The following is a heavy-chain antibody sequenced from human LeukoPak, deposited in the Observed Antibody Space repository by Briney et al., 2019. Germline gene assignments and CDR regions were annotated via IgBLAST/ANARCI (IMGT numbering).Heavy chain of an antibody. CDR3: AKDIVLVVPAAISSGAFDI. CDR1: GFTFSSYA. D-gene: IGHD2-2*02. CDR2: ISGSGGST. V-gene: IGHV3-23*01. Sequence: GGSLRLSCAASGFTFSSYAMSWVRQAPGKGLEWVSAISGSGGSTYYADSVKGRFTISRDNSKNTLYLQMNSLRAEDTAVYYCAKDIVLVVPAAISSGAFDIWGQGTMVTVSS. J-gene: IGHJ3*02.